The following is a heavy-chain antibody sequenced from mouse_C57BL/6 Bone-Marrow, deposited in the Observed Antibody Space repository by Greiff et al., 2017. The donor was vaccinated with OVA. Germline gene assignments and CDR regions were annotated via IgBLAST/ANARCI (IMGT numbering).Heavy chain of an antibody. D-gene: IGHD2-1*01. CDR1: GYSITSGYY. V-gene: IGHV3-6*01. CDR2: ISYDGSN. CDR3: ARKGLLDFAY. Sequence: EVQLQQSGPGLVKPSQSLSLTCSVTGYSITSGYYWNWIRQFPGNKLEWMGYISYDGSNNYNPSLKNRISITRDTSKNQVFLKLNSVTTEDTATYYCARKGLLDFAYWGQGTLVTVSA. J-gene: IGHJ3*01.